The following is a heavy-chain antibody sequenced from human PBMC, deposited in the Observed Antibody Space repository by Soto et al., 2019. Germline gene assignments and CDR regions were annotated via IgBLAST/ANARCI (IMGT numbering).Heavy chain of an antibody. CDR3: ARMRFGTVPNWFDP. J-gene: IGHJ5*02. D-gene: IGHD1-1*01. Sequence: PSETLSLTCSVSSGHFVSGGYVSSCSYSWSWIRRPPGKDLEFIGYIYYSGKTLYNPSLKSRVTMSLDTSKNQFSLNLSSVNTADTAVYYCARMRFGTVPNWFDPWGQGTLVTVSS. V-gene: IGHV4-61*01. CDR1: GGYVSSCSYS. CDR2: IYYSGKT.